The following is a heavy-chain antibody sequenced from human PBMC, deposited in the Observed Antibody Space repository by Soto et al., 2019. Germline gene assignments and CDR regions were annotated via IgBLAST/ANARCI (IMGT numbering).Heavy chain of an antibody. V-gene: IGHV4-31*03. J-gene: IGHJ5*02. CDR2: IYYSGST. D-gene: IGHD3-10*01. Sequence: PSETLSLTCTVSGGPISSGNYYWSWIRQHPGKGLEWIGYIYYSGSTYYNPSLKSRVTISVDTSKNQFSLKLSSVTAADTAVYYCAREGWQNYYGSGKWFNNWFDPWGQGTLVTVSS. CDR3: AREGWQNYYGSGKWFNNWFDP. CDR1: GGPISSGNYY.